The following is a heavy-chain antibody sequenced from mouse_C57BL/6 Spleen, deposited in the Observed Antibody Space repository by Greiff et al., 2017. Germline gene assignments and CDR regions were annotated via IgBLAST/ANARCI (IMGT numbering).Heavy chain of an antibody. J-gene: IGHJ3*01. Sequence: QVQLQQSGAELVKPGASVKISCKASGYAFSSYWMNWVKQRPGKGLVWIGQIYPGDGDTNYNGKFKGKATLTADKSSSTAYMQLISLTSEDSAVYFCAGTNDGEAWFAYWGQGTLVTVSA. D-gene: IGHD1-2*01. CDR3: AGTNDGEAWFAY. V-gene: IGHV1-80*01. CDR2: IYPGDGDT. CDR1: GYAFSSYW.